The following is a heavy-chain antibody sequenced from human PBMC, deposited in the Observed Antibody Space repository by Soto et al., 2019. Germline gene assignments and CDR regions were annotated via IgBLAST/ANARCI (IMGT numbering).Heavy chain of an antibody. CDR1: GDSISSGGYY. Sequence: QVRLQESGPGLVKPSQTLSLTCTVSGDSISSGGYYWTWIRQHPGKGLEWIGHIYHSGSTYYNPSLRSRVTMXXDXSXXQLSLRLSSVTVADTAVYYCARDDYDGSGSNAYVIWGQGTMVTVSS. D-gene: IGHD3-10*01. J-gene: IGHJ3*02. CDR2: IYHSGST. V-gene: IGHV4-31*03. CDR3: ARDDYDGSGSNAYVI.